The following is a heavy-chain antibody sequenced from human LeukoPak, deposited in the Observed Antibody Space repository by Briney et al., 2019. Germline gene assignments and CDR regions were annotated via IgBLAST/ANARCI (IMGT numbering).Heavy chain of an antibody. J-gene: IGHJ6*03. V-gene: IGHV1-69*05. Sequence: ASVKVSCKASGGTFSSHAIAWVRQAPGQGPEWTGGIIPISGTANYAQKFQGRVTITTDESTSTAYMELSSLTSDDTAVYYCARGLQYQLLKALGYYYMDVWGEGTTVTVSS. D-gene: IGHD2-2*01. CDR1: GGTFSSHA. CDR3: ARGLQYQLLKALGYYYMDV. CDR2: IIPISGTA.